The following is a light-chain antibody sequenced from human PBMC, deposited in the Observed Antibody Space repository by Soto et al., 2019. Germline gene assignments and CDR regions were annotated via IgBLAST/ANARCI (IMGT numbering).Light chain of an antibody. CDR2: DLS. V-gene: IGKV3-20*01. CDR1: QSVRSSY. Sequence: EIVLTQSPCTLSLSPGERATLSCRASQSVRSSYFACYQQKPGQAPMLLIYDLSNRTTGIPDRFSGSGSGTDFTLTISRLEPEDFAVYYCQQYSNYPLTFGGGTKVEIK. J-gene: IGKJ4*01. CDR3: QQYSNYPLT.